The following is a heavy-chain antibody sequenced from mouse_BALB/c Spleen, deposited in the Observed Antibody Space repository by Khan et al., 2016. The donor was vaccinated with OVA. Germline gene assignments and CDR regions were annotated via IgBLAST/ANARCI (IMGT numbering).Heavy chain of an antibody. V-gene: IGHV14-4*02. CDR3: THGGGYAMDY. CDR1: GFNIRHYY. CDR2: IDPDNGDT. J-gene: IGHJ4*01. Sequence: VQLQQSGADLVRSGASVKLSCIASGFNIRHYYLHWVKQRPEQGLEWIGWIDPDNGDTEYDPKFQGKATMTADTSSNTAYLQLSSLTTEDTAFYYCTHGGGYAMDYWGQGTSVTVSS.